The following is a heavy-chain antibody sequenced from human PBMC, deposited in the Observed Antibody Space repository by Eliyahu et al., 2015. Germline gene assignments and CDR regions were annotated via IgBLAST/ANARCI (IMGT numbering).Heavy chain of an antibody. CDR1: GGSISSYY. V-gene: IGHV4-59*01. J-gene: IGHJ2*01. CDR2: IYYSGST. D-gene: IGHD6-19*01. CDR3: ASLPGYSSGWDWYFDL. Sequence: QVQLQESGPGLVKPSETLSLTCTVXGGSISSYYWSWIRQPPGKGLEWIGYIYYSGSTNYNPSLKSRVTISVDTSKNQFSLKLSSVTAADTAVYYCASLPGYSSGWDWYFDLWGRGTLVTVSS.